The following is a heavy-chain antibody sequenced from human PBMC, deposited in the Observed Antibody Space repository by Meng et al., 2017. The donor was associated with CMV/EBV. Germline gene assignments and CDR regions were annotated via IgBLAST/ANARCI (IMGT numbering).Heavy chain of an antibody. CDR3: ARGYCSSTSCYTRYYYGMDV. Sequence: ASVKVSCKAPGNIFTKNGISWVRQAPGQRLEWMGWISADNQNTNLVQRFQGRVTMTIETSTNTAYVELRSLRSDNTAVYYCARGYCSSTSCYTRYYYGMDVWGQGTTVTVSS. CDR2: ISADNQNT. V-gene: IGHV1-18*01. CDR1: GNIFTKNG. D-gene: IGHD2-2*02. J-gene: IGHJ6*02.